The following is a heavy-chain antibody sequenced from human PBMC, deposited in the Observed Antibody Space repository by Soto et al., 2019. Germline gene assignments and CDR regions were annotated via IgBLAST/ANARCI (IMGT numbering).Heavy chain of an antibody. CDR3: ARPKSMYSSSLDY. V-gene: IGHV4-39*01. Sequence: SETLSLTCTVSGGSISSISYYWGWIRQPPGKGLEWTASTHYSGDTYYNPSLNSRIIISVDTSKNQISLKLSSVTAADTAVYYCARPKSMYSSSLDYWGQGTLVTVSS. CDR1: GGSISSISYY. CDR2: THYSGDT. J-gene: IGHJ4*02. D-gene: IGHD6-6*01.